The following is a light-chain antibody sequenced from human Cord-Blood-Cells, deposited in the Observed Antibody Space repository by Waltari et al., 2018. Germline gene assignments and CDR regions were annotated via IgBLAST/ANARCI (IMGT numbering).Light chain of an antibody. Sequence: QSALTQPASVSGSPGQSITISCTGTSSDVGGYNYVSWYQQHPGKAPKLMIYDVSNRPSGCSNRCSGSKSGNTASLTISVLQAEDEADYYCSSYTSSSTLVFGTGTKVTVL. J-gene: IGLJ1*01. CDR3: SSYTSSSTLV. CDR1: SSDVGGYNY. V-gene: IGLV2-14*03. CDR2: DVS.